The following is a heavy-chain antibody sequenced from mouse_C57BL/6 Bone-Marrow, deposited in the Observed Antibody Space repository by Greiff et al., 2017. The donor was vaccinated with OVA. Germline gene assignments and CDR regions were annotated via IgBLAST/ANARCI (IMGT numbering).Heavy chain of an antibody. CDR3: ARSRDGYYVDWYFDV. V-gene: IGHV1-78*01. D-gene: IGHD2-3*01. CDR1: GYTFTDYT. CDR2: IYPRDGST. J-gene: IGHJ1*03. Sequence: QVQLKESDAELVKPGASVKLSCKASGYTFTDYTIHWMKQRPEQGLEWIGYIYPRDGSTKYNEKFKGKATFTADKSSSTAYMQLNSLTSEDSAVYFCARSRDGYYVDWYFDVWGTGTTVTVSS.